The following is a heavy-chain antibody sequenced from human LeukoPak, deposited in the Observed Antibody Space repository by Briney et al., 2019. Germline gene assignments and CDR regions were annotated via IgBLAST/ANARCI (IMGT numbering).Heavy chain of an antibody. V-gene: IGHV3-33*08. J-gene: IGHJ4*02. CDR1: GFTFSSYA. CDR3: ARDFRGSGYENYFDY. CDR2: IWYDGSNK. D-gene: IGHD3-22*01. Sequence: PGGSLRLSSAASGFTFSSYAMHWVRQAPGKGLEWVAVIWYDGSNKYYADSVKGRFTISRDNSKNTLYLQMNSLRAEDTAVYYCARDFRGSGYENYFDYWGQGTLVTVSS.